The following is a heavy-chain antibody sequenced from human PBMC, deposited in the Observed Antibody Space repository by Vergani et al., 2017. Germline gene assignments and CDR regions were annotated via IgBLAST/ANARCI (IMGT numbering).Heavy chain of an antibody. CDR2: INAGNGNT. CDR1: GYTFTSYA. D-gene: IGHD6-19*01. J-gene: IGHJ4*02. CDR3: ARDQRDSSGWYYFDY. Sequence: QVQLVQSGAEVKKPGASVKVSCKASGYTFTSYAMHWVRQAPRQRLEWMGWINAGNGNTKYSQKFQGRVTITRDTSASTAYMELSSLRSEDTAVYYCARDQRDSSGWYYFDYWGQGTLVTVSS. V-gene: IGHV1-3*01.